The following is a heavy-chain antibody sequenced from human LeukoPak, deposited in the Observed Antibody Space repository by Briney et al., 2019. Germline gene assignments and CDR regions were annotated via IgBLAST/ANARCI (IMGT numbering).Heavy chain of an antibody. CDR2: ISYDGSNK. CDR1: GFTFSSYD. D-gene: IGHD2-2*01. J-gene: IGHJ4*02. Sequence: GGSLRLSCAASGFTFSSYDMHWVRQAPGKGLEWVAVISYDGSNKYYADSVKGRFTISRDNSKNTLYLQMNSLRAEDTAVYYCAKDGGYCSSTSCVRFDYWGQGTLVTVSS. CDR3: AKDGGYCSSTSCVRFDY. V-gene: IGHV3-30*18.